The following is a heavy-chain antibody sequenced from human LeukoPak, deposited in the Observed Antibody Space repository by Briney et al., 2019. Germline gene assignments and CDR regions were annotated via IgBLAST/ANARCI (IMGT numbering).Heavy chain of an antibody. CDR1: GGSISSSSYY. V-gene: IGHV4-39*07. CDR3: ARVSQNYGAAH. D-gene: IGHD1-7*01. CDR2: IYHSGST. J-gene: IGHJ4*02. Sequence: SETLSLTCTVSGGSISSSSYYWGWIRQPPGKGLEWIGSIYHSGSTYYNPSLKSRVTISVDRSKNQFSLKLSSVTAADTAVYYCARVSQNYGAAHWGQGTLVTVSP.